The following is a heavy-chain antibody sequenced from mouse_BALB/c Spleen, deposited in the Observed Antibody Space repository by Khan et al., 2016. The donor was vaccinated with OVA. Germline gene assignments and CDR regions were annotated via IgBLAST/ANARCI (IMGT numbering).Heavy chain of an antibody. J-gene: IGHJ3*01. CDR2: ISYDSSN. D-gene: IGHD1-1*01. CDR3: ARNYYGESLWFAY. CDR1: GYSITSGYY. V-gene: IGHV3-6*02. Sequence: EVQLQESGPGLVKPSQSLSLTCSVTGYSITSGYYWNWIRQFPGNQLEWMGSISYDSSNIYRPSLKNRVSITRDTSKNQFFLKLNYVTTEDTATYYCARNYYGESLWFAYWGQGTLVTVSA.